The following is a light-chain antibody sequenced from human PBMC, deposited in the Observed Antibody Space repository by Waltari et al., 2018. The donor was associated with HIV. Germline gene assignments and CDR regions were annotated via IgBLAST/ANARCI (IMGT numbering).Light chain of an antibody. CDR3: SSYASSSALL. CDR2: DVN. Sequence: QSALTQPASVSGSPGQSITISCTGTSTDIGGFDYVSWYQQHPGKAPKLIISDVNARPSGISDRFSGSKSGNTASLTISGLQPEDEAYYHCSSYASSSALLFGGGTKLTVV. J-gene: IGLJ3*02. V-gene: IGLV2-14*03. CDR1: STDIGGFDY.